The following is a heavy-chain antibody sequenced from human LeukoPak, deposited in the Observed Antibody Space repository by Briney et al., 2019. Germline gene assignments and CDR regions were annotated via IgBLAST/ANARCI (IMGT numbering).Heavy chain of an antibody. CDR2: IYYSGST. CDR1: GGSINNYY. V-gene: IGHV4-59*12. CDR3: ARVERSRVATTTTTVYYHCMDV. D-gene: IGHD5-12*01. J-gene: IGHJ6*02. Sequence: SETLSLTCTVTGGSINNYYWTWIRQPPGKGLAWIGYIYYSGSTNSNPSLKSRLSMSVDTSNNQLSLKLSSVTAADTAVYYCARVERSRVATTTTTVYYHCMDVWGQGTTVTVSS.